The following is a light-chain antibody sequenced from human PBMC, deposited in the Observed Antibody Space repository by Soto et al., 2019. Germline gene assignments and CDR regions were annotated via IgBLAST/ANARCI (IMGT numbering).Light chain of an antibody. CDR3: CSYAGSSTLFV. CDR2: EGS. V-gene: IGLV2-23*01. Sequence: QSALTQPASVSGPLGHSIPTSCPGTGRVVGNFNLVSWYQQHPGKAPKLMIYEGSKRPSGVSNRFSGSKSGNTASLTISGLQAEDEADYYCCSYAGSSTLFVFGTGTKLTVL. J-gene: IGLJ1*01. CDR1: GRVVGNFNL.